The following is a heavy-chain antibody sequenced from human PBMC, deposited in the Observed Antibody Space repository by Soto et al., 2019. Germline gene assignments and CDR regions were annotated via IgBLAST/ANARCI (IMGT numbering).Heavy chain of an antibody. CDR1: GYTFTSYG. CDR2: ISAYNGNT. V-gene: IGHV1-18*01. D-gene: IGHD3-10*01. CDR3: AGGWFGEFVYQFDS. J-gene: IGHJ4*02. Sequence: QVQLVQSGAEVKKPGASVKVSCKPSGYTFTSYGITWVRQAPGQGLEWMGWISAYNGNTNYAQKSQGRVTMTTDTATRRAYMELWSLVSDDTAVYYCAGGWFGEFVYQFDSLGQGTLVTVSS.